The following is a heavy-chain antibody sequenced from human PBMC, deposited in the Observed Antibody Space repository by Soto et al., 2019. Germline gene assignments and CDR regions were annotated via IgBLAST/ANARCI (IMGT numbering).Heavy chain of an antibody. D-gene: IGHD3-22*01. J-gene: IGHJ5*02. CDR3: AREAGDSSGYYHTYNWVDP. CDR2: ISAYNGNT. CDR1: GYTFTSYG. V-gene: IGHV1-18*01. Sequence: ASVKVSCKASGYTFTSYGISWVRQAPGQGLEWMGWISAYNGNTNYAQKLQGRVTMTTDTSTSTVYMELRSLRSDDTAVYYCAREAGDSSGYYHTYNWVDPWGQGTLVTGSS.